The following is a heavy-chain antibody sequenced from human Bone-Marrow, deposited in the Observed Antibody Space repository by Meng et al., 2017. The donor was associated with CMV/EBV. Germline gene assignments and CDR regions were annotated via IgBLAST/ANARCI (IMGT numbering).Heavy chain of an antibody. D-gene: IGHD2-15*01. CDR2: IYTTGST. V-gene: IGHV4-4*07. CDR1: GGSNLSYY. Sequence: VSGGSNLSYYWSWIRQPAGKGLEWIGRIYTTGSTNYNPSLKSRVTMSVDTSKNQFSLKLSSVTAADTAVYYCASAFCSGGNCYYLDHWGQGTLVTVSS. J-gene: IGHJ4*02. CDR3: ASAFCSGGNCYYLDH.